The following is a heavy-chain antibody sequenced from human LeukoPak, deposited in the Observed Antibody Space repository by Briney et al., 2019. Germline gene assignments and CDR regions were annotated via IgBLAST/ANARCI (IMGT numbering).Heavy chain of an antibody. J-gene: IGHJ5*02. D-gene: IGHD4-17*01. Sequence: ASVKVSCKASGYTFTSYGISWVRQAPGQGLEWMGIINPSGDSTTYAQKFQGRVTMTRDMSTSTVYMELSSLISEDTAVYYCARDRATMVTTWWFDPWGQGTLVTVSS. CDR2: INPSGDST. CDR1: GYTFTSYG. V-gene: IGHV1-46*01. CDR3: ARDRATMVTTWWFDP.